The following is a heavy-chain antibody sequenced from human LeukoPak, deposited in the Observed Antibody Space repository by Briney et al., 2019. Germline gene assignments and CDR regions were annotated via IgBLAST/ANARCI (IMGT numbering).Heavy chain of an antibody. CDR1: GFTFSSYS. J-gene: IGHJ4*02. Sequence: GGSLRLSCAASGFTFSSYSMNWVRQAPGKGLRWVSAISGSGGSTYYADSVKGRFTISRDNSKNTLYLQMNSLRAKDTAVYYCARGHSGWYDYWGQGTLVTVSS. V-gene: IGHV3-23*01. D-gene: IGHD6-19*01. CDR2: ISGSGGST. CDR3: ARGHSGWYDY.